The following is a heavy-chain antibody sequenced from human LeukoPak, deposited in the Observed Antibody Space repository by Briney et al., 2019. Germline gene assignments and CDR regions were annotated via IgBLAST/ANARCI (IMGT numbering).Heavy chain of an antibody. CDR3: MKDNKAPQWLVRGYFDY. CDR1: GFTFSSYA. CDR2: ISSNGGST. Sequence: WGSLRLSCSASGFTFSSYAMHWVRQAPGKGLEYVSAISSNGGSTYYADSVKGRFTISRDNSKNTLYLQMSSLRAEDTAVYYCMKDNKAPQWLVRGYFDYWGQGTLVTVSS. D-gene: IGHD6-19*01. J-gene: IGHJ4*02. V-gene: IGHV3-64D*06.